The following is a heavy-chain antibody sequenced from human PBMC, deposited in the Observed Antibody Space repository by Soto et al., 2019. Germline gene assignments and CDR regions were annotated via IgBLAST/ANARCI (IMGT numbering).Heavy chain of an antibody. V-gene: IGHV1-69*06. CDR1: GGTFSSYA. J-gene: IGHJ6*02. Sequence: SVKVSCKAPGGTFSSYAISWVRQAPGQGLEWMGGIIPIFGTANYAQKFQGRVTITADKSTSTAYMELGSLRSEDTAVYYCARDGPTGYCTNGVCYLDVWGQGTTVTVSS. CDR3: ARDGPTGYCTNGVCYLDV. CDR2: IIPIFGTA. D-gene: IGHD2-8*01.